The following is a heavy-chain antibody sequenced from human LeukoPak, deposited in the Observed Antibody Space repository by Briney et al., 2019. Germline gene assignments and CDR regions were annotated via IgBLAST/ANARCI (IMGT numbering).Heavy chain of an antibody. J-gene: IGHJ3*02. V-gene: IGHV4-59*01. Sequence: NPSETLSLTCTVSGGSFSSYYWSWIRQPPGKGLEWIGYIYYSGSTNYNPSLKSRVTISVDTSKNQFSLKLSSVTAADTAVYYCARGFVEMATIVGAFDIWGQGTMVTVSS. D-gene: IGHD5-24*01. CDR1: GGSFSSYY. CDR2: IYYSGST. CDR3: ARGFVEMATIVGAFDI.